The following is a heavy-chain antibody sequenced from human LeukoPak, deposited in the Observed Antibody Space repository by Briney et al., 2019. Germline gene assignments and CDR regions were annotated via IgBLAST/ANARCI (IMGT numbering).Heavy chain of an antibody. D-gene: IGHD2-2*01. CDR1: GGTFSSYA. J-gene: IGHJ1*01. CDR3: ARGADIVVVPAAITLSYFQH. V-gene: IGHV1-69*05. Sequence: ASVKVSCKASGGTFSSYAISWVRQAPGQGLEWMGGIIPIFGTANYAQKFQGRVTITTDESTSTAYMELSSLRSEDTAVYYCARGADIVVVPAAITLSYFQHWGQGTLVTVSS. CDR2: IIPIFGTA.